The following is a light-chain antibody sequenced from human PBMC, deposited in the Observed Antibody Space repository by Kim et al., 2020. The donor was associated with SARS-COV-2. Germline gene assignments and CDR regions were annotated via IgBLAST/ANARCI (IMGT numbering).Light chain of an antibody. CDR1: RSVSSSY. V-gene: IGKV3-20*01. CDR2: DAS. CDR3: QQYGSSPRT. J-gene: IGKJ2*02. Sequence: LSPGKRATLSCSASRSVSSSYLVWYQQKPGQAPRLLMYDASSRATGIPDRFSGSGSGADFTLTISRLEPEDFAVYYCQQYGSSPRTFGQGTKLEI.